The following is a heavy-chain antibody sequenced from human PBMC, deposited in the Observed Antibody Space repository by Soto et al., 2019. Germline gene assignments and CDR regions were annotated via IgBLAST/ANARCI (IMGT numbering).Heavy chain of an antibody. CDR2: INNDGRRT. D-gene: IGHD2-15*01. J-gene: IGHJ3*02. Sequence: EVQLVESGGGLVQPGGSLRLSCAASGFTFSSYWMHWVRQAPGKGLVWVSRINNDGRRTSYADSVKGRFTIARDNAKNTLYLQMNSLRAEDTAVYYCARDRVCSGGSCYDVFDIWGQGTKVTVSS. CDR1: GFTFSSYW. V-gene: IGHV3-74*01. CDR3: ARDRVCSGGSCYDVFDI.